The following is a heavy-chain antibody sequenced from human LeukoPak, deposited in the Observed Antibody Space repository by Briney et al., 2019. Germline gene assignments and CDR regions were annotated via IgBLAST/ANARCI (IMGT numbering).Heavy chain of an antibody. CDR1: GFTFSRYA. V-gene: IGHV3-30-3*01. J-gene: IGHJ4*02. D-gene: IGHD5-18*01. CDR2: ISYDGSNK. CDR3: ARDPWRGDTAMVYPHY. Sequence: GRSLRLSCAASGFTFSRYAMHWVRQAPGKGLEWVAVISYDGSNKYYADSVKGRFTISRDNSKNTLYLQVNSLRAEDTAVYYCARDPWRGDTAMVYPHYWGQGTLVTVSS.